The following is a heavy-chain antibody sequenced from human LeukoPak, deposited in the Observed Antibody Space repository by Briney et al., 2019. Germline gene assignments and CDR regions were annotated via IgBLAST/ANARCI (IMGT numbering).Heavy chain of an antibody. CDR1: GFTFRSDW. J-gene: IGHJ5*02. CDR2: IKHDLSET. Sequence: GGSLRLSCAASGFTFRSDWMSWVRQAPGKGLEWVANIKHDLSETHYGDSVKGRFIVSRDNPKNSLFLQMNSLRVEDTALYFCAKWDFFGDYFSFVPRGQGTRVTVSS. CDR3: AKWDFFGDYFSFVP. V-gene: IGHV3-7*01. D-gene: IGHD1-26*01.